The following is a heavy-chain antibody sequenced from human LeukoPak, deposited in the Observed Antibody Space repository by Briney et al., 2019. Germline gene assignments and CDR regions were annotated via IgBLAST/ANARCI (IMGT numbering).Heavy chain of an antibody. Sequence: ASVKVSCKASGYSFTSNYIHWVRQAPGQGLEWMGMIYPRDGSTSYAQKFQGRVTMTRDTSTSTVYMELSSLRSEDTAVYYCARSLGGEDYWGQGTLVTVSS. CDR3: ARSLGGEDY. V-gene: IGHV1-46*01. CDR2: IYPRDGST. J-gene: IGHJ4*02. D-gene: IGHD3-16*01. CDR1: GYSFTSNY.